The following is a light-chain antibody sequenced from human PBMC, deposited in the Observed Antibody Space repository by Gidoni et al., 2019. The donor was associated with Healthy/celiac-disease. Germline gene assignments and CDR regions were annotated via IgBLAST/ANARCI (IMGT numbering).Light chain of an antibody. CDR2: AES. CDR3: QQSYSKRT. Sequence: DLQLTQSPSSLSASVGDRVTITCRASQTISSYLNWYQQKPGKSPKLLIYAESSLQSGVPSRFSGSGSGTDFTLTISSLQPEDFATYYCQQSYSKRTFGQGTKVEIK. J-gene: IGKJ1*01. V-gene: IGKV1-39*01. CDR1: QTISSY.